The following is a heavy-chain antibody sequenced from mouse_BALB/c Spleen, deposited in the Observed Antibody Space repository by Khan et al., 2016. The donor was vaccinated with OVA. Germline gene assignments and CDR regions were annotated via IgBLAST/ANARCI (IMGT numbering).Heavy chain of an antibody. D-gene: IGHD1-1*01. CDR1: GYTFTSYW. V-gene: IGHV1-87*01. CDR2: IYPGDGNS. J-gene: IGHJ2*01. CDR3: ARGGITTGYFDY. Sequence: QVQLQQSGTELARPGASVKLSCKASGYTFTSYWMQWVKQRPGQGLEWIGAIYPGDGNSRYTQKFKGKATLTADKSSSTAYMQLSSLASEDSAGNYCARGGITTGYFDYWGQGTTLTVSS.